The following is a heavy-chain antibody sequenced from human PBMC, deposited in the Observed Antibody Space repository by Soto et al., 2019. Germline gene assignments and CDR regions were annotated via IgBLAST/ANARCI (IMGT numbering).Heavy chain of an antibody. V-gene: IGHV3-30*03. CDR2: IPYDSTKT. Sequence: QVQLVESGGGVVQPGRSLRLSCAASGFTFNSYGMHWVRQGPGNGLEWVAFIPYDSTKTYYADSVKGRFTISRDNSNSALYVQMNSLTGEDTAVYYCARTRSAWSDFHYYSLDVWDQGTTVTVSS. J-gene: IGHJ6*02. CDR1: GFTFNSYG. D-gene: IGHD1-26*01. CDR3: ARTRSAWSDFHYYSLDV.